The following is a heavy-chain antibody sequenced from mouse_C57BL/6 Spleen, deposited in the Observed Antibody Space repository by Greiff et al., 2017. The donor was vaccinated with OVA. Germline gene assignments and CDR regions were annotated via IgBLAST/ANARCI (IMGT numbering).Heavy chain of an antibody. V-gene: IGHV1-81*01. D-gene: IGHD1-1*01. Sequence: QVHVKQSGAELARPGASVKLSCKASGYTFTSYGISWVKQRTGQGLEWIGEIYPRSGNTSYNEKFKGKATLTADKSSSTAYMELRSLTSEDSAVYFCARSGGLLRYFDYWGQGTTRTVAA. CDR2: IYPRSGNT. J-gene: IGHJ2*01. CDR3: ARSGGLLRYFDY. CDR1: GYTFTSYG.